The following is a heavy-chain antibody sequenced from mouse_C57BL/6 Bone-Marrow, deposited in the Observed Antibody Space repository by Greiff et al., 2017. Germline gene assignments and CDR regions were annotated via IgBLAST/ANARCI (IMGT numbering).Heavy chain of an antibody. CDR2: INPSTGGT. CDR3: ARCKLGRWFAY. V-gene: IGHV1-42*01. CDR1: GYSFTGYY. Sequence: EVQLQQSGPELVKPGASVKISCKASGYSFTGYYMNWVKQSPEKSLEWIGEINPSTGGTTYNQKFKAKATLTVDKSSSTACMQLKSLTSEDSAVYYCARCKLGRWFAYWGQGTLVTVSA. J-gene: IGHJ3*01. D-gene: IGHD4-1*01.